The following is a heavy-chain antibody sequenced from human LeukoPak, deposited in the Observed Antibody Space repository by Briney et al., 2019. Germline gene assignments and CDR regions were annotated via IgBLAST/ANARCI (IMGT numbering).Heavy chain of an antibody. Sequence: PGGSLRLSCAASGFTFSSYGMHWVRQAPGKGLEWVSAISGSGGNTYYADSVKGRFTISRDSSKNTLYLQMNSLRAEDTAVYYCAKGELWDSSGYDAFDIWGQGIMVTVSS. J-gene: IGHJ3*02. CDR1: GFTFSSYG. CDR2: ISGSGGNT. V-gene: IGHV3-23*01. CDR3: AKGELWDSSGYDAFDI. D-gene: IGHD3-22*01.